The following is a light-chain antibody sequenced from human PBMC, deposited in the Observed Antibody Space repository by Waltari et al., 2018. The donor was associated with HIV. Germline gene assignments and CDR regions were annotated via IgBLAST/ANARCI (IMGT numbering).Light chain of an antibody. CDR2: GNT. J-gene: IGLJ2*01. Sequence: QSVLTQPPSVSGAPGPRVTISCTGSSPNIGAGYDVHWYQQLPGTATKVIIYGNTNRPSGVPDRFSCSKSGTSASLAITGLQAEDEADYYCQSYDSSLSGFVIFGGGTKVTVL. V-gene: IGLV1-40*01. CDR1: SPNIGAGYD. CDR3: QSYDSSLSGFVI.